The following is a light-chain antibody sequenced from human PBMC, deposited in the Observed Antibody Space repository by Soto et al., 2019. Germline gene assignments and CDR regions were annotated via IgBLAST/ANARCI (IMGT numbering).Light chain of an antibody. Sequence: QSVLTQPPSVSGAPGQRVTISCTGSSSNIVAGHDVHWYQQLPGTAPKLLIYGNTNRPSGVPDRFSGSKSGTSASLAITGLQAEDEADYYCQSYDRSLSGAVFGGGTQLTVL. J-gene: IGLJ3*02. CDR3: QSYDRSLSGAV. V-gene: IGLV1-40*01. CDR2: GNT. CDR1: SSNIVAGHD.